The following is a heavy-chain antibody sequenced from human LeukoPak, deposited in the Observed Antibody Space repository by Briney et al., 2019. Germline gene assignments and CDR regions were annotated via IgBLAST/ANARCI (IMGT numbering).Heavy chain of an antibody. CDR3: AKESGKFDY. CDR1: GFTFDDYA. CDR2: ISGDGATT. J-gene: IGHJ4*02. V-gene: IGHV3-43*02. Sequence: GGSLRLSCAASGFTFDDYAMHWVRQAPGKGLEWVSLISGDGATTYYAASVKGRFTISRDNSKNSLYLQMNSLRSEDTAMYYCAKESGKFDYWGQGTLVAVSS.